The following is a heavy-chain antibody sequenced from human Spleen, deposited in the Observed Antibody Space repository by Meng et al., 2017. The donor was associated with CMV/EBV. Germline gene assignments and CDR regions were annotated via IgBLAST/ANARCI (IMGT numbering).Heavy chain of an antibody. V-gene: IGHV3-66*02. CDR2: IYADGRT. CDR3: ARVLGRASDI. CDR1: AFTVSDNS. J-gene: IGHJ3*02. Sequence: GESLKISCAASAFTVSDNSMSWVRQAPGKGLEWVSLIYADGRTYYADSVKGRFTARDTSKNTLYLQMNSLRAEDTAVYYCARVLGRASDIWGQGTMVTVSS. D-gene: IGHD1-26*01.